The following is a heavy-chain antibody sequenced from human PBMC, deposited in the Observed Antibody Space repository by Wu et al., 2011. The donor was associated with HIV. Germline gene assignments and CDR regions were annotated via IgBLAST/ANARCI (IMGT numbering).Heavy chain of an antibody. CDR2: IIPNSGTT. D-gene: IGHD2-2*01. Sequence: QAQLVQSGAEVKKPGSSVKVSCKTSGDSLTKYAFSWVRQAPGQGLEWMGGIIPNSGTTNYARKFQGRFTVTADTSTTTVHMELRSLRSEDTAVYFCTRSGEAAAYYYYYMNVWGKGTTVTISS. CDR3: TRSGEAAAYYYYYMNV. J-gene: IGHJ6*03. CDR1: GDSLTKYA. V-gene: IGHV1-69*14.